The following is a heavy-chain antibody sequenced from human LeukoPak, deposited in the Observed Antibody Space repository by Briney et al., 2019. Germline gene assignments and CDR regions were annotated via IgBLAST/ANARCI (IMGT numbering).Heavy chain of an antibody. Sequence: RRSLRLSCAASGFTFSSYAMHWVRQAPGKGLEWVAVISYDGSNKYYADSVKGRFTISRDNSKNTLYLQMNSLRAEDTAVYYCARDYMVRGGGNWFDPWGQGTLVTVSS. CDR3: ARDYMVRGGGNWFDP. CDR2: ISYDGSNK. D-gene: IGHD3-10*01. V-gene: IGHV3-30*04. J-gene: IGHJ5*02. CDR1: GFTFSSYA.